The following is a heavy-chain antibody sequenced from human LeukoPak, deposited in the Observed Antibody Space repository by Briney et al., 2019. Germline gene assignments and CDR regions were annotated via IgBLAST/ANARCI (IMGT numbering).Heavy chain of an antibody. CDR1: GYSFTNYW. CDR2: INPSDSDI. J-gene: IGHJ4*02. Sequence: GESLKISCKGSGYSFTNYWIAWVRQMPGRGLEWMVIINPSDSDIRYSPSFQGQVTISADKSISTAYLQWSSLKASDSAMYYCARAWNFDYWGQGTLVTASS. CDR3: ARAWNFDY. D-gene: IGHD1-1*01. V-gene: IGHV5-51*01.